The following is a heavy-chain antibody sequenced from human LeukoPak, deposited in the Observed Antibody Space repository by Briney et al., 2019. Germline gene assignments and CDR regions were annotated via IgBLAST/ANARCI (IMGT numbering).Heavy chain of an antibody. Sequence: GGSLRLSCAASGFTFSSYWMSWVRQAPGRGLEWVANIKQDGSEKYYVDSAKGRFTISRDNAKNSLYLQMNSLRAEDTAVYYCARGGDYYYDSSGYYPIWGQGTMVTVSS. D-gene: IGHD3-22*01. CDR1: GFTFSSYW. J-gene: IGHJ3*02. CDR2: IKQDGSEK. CDR3: ARGGDYYYDSSGYYPI. V-gene: IGHV3-7*01.